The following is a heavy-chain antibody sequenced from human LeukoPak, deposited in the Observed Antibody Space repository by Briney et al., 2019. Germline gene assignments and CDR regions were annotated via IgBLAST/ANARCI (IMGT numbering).Heavy chain of an antibody. V-gene: IGHV3-9*03. Sequence: GGSLRLSCAASGFTFDDYAMHWVRQAPGKGLEWVSGISWNSGNIGYADSVKGRFTISRDNAKNSLYLQMNSLKPEDMALYYCAKDISGSGIYYMDVWGNGTTVTASS. J-gene: IGHJ6*03. CDR3: AKDISGSGIYYMDV. CDR2: ISWNSGNI. CDR1: GFTFDDYA. D-gene: IGHD3-10*01.